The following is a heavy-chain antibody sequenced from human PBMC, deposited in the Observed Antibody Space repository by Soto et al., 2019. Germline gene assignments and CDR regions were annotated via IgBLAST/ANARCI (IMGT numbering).Heavy chain of an antibody. V-gene: IGHV3-74*01. D-gene: IGHD4-17*01. J-gene: IGHJ5*02. CDR3: ARRNYYGDDRDFFDP. CDR2: INSDGSST. Sequence: PGGSLRLSCAASGFTFSSYWMHWVRQAPGKGLVWVSRINSDGSSTSYADSVKGRFTISRDNAKNTLYLQMNSLRAEDTAVYYCARRNYYGDDRDFFDPWGQGTLVTVSS. CDR1: GFTFSSYW.